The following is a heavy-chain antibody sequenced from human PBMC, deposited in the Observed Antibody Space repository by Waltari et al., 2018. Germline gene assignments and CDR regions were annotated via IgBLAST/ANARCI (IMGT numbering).Heavy chain of an antibody. CDR3: ARTRRGGSHTSNFDY. V-gene: IGHV4-39*01. D-gene: IGHD1-26*01. CDR1: GGSISSSSYY. J-gene: IGHJ4*02. CDR2: IYYRGST. Sequence: QLQLQESGPGLVKPSETLSLTCTVSGGSISSSSYYWGWIRQPPGKGLEWVGVIYYRGSTYDNPSLKSRVTISVDTSKNQFSLKLSSVTAADTAVYYCARTRRGGSHTSNFDYWGQGTLVTVSS.